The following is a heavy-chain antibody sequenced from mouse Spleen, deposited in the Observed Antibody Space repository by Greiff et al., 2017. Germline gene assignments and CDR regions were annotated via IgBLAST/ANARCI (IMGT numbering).Heavy chain of an antibody. D-gene: IGHD2-3*01. CDR3: TRRGGYSSMDY. Sequence: EVQGVESGGGLVKPGGSLKLSCAASGFTFSDYGMHWVRQAPEKGLEWVAYIRSGSSTIYYADTVKGRFTMSRDNAKNTLFLQMTSLRSEDTAMYYCTRRGGYSSMDYWGQGTSVTVSS. V-gene: IGHV5-17*01. J-gene: IGHJ4*01. CDR2: IRSGSSTI. CDR1: GFTFSDYG.